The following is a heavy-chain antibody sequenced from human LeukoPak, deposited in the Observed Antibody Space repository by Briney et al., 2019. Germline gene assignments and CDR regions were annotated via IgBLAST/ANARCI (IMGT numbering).Heavy chain of an antibody. J-gene: IGHJ6*03. CDR2: IYTSGST. Sequence: PSETLSLTCTVSGGSISSYYWSWIRQPAGKGLEWIGRIYTSGSTNYNPSLKSRVTMSVDTSKNQFSLKLSSVTDADTAVYYCASSSPVPRRGYYYYMDVWGKGTTVTVSS. CDR3: ASSSPVPRRGYYYYMDV. CDR1: GGSISSYY. D-gene: IGHD1-26*01. V-gene: IGHV4-4*07.